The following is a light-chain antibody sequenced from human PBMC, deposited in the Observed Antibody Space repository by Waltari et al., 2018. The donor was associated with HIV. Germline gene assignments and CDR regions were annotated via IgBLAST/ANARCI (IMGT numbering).Light chain of an antibody. CDR1: SSDIGYFNY. V-gene: IGLV2-8*01. J-gene: IGLJ2*01. CDR3: AAYAGNNIVI. CDR2: DVN. Sequence: QSALTQPPSASGSPGQSVTVSCTGTSSDIGYFNYVSWYQQHPGKAPKLLIYDVNKRPSGVPERFAASRSGATASLTVSGLLAEDEADYYCAAYAGNNIVIFGGGTKVTV.